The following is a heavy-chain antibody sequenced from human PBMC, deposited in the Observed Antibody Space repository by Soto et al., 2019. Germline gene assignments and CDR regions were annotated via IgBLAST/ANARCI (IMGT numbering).Heavy chain of an antibody. CDR1: GFTFSSYG. CDR3: AKARADYYDSSGYPVDY. Sequence: PGGSLRLSCEASGFTFSSYGMHWVRKAPSKGLEWVAVISYDGSNKYYADSVKGRFTISRDNSKNTLYLQMNSLRAEDTAVHYCAKARADYYDSSGYPVDYWGQGTLVTVS. J-gene: IGHJ4*02. D-gene: IGHD3-22*01. CDR2: ISYDGSNK. V-gene: IGHV3-30*18.